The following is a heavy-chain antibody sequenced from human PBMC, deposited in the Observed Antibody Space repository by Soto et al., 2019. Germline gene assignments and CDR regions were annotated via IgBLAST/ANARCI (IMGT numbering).Heavy chain of an antibody. Sequence: GGSLRLCCSDSGFTFSHHSLYWVRQAPGKGLRYVSTISGNGGNTHYAASVRGRFTISRDNSKNTVFLQMSGLGVADSAVYYCVKVSGYCTGGSCFSYFDYWGQGALVTVSS. CDR1: GFTFSHHS. CDR2: ISGNGGNT. J-gene: IGHJ4*02. V-gene: IGHV3-64D*06. CDR3: VKVSGYCTGGSCFSYFDY. D-gene: IGHD2-15*01.